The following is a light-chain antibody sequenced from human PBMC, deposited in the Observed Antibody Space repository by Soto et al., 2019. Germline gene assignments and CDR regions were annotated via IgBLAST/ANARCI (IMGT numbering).Light chain of an antibody. J-gene: IGLJ2*01. CDR2: EVS. CDR1: SSDIGGCNF. V-gene: IGLV2-14*01. Sequence: QSALTQPASVSGSPGQSITISCTGTSSDIGGCNFVAWYQQHPGKAPKLMIYEVSNRPSGVSNRFSGSKSGNTASLTISGLQAEDEADYYCSSYTSSITVVFGGGTKLTVL. CDR3: SSYTSSITVV.